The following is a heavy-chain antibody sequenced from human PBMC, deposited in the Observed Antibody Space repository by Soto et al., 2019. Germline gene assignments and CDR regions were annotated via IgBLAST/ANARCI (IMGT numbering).Heavy chain of an antibody. CDR2: VHSGGNT. D-gene: IGHD6-13*01. CDR1: GFTVNSNY. Sequence: PGGSLRLSCAASGFTVNSNYMSWVRQAPGNGLEWVSVVHSGGNTYYADSVKGRFTISRDISKNTLYLQMNSLRAEDTALYYCARAPYSSSWYTFDPWGQGTLVTVSS. CDR3: ARAPYSSSWYTFDP. J-gene: IGHJ5*02. V-gene: IGHV3-66*01.